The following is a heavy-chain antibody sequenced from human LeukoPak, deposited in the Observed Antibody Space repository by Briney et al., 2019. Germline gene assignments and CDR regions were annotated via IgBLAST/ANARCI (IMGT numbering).Heavy chain of an antibody. CDR2: IYYSGST. J-gene: IGHJ6*02. D-gene: IGHD3-10*01. CDR3: ARPMVRGVGYYYGMDV. V-gene: IGHV4-30-4*08. Sequence: SETLSLTCTVSSGSISEYYWSWIRQPPGKGLEWIGYIYYSGSTYYNPSLKSRVTISVDTSKNQFSLKLSSVTAADTAVYYCARPMVRGVGYYYGMDVWGQGTTVTVSS. CDR1: SGSISEYY.